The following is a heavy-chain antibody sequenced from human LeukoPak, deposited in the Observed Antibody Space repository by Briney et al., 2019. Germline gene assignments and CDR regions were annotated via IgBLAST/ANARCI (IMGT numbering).Heavy chain of an antibody. CDR3: AKDGGYYYDSSGFPFDY. CDR2: ISWNSGSI. CDR1: GFTFDDYA. D-gene: IGHD3-22*01. J-gene: IGHJ4*02. V-gene: IGHV3-9*01. Sequence: GGSLRLSCAASGFTFDDYAMHWVRQAPGKGLEWVSGISWNSGSIGYADSVKGRFTISRDNAKNSLYLQMNSLGAEDTALYYCAKDGGYYYDSSGFPFDYWGQGTLVTVSS.